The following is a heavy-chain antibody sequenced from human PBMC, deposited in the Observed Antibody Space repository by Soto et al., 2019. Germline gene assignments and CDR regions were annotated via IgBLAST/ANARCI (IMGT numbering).Heavy chain of an antibody. V-gene: IGHV1-69*02. CDR3: AEGDRSSGWDYFDY. Sequence: GASVKVSCKASGYTFTSYTISWVRQAPGQGLEWMGRIIPILGIANYAQKFQGRVTITADKSTSTAYMELSSLRSEDTAVYYCAEGDRSSGWDYFDYWGQGTLVTVSS. CDR1: GYTFTSYT. D-gene: IGHD6-19*01. J-gene: IGHJ4*02. CDR2: IIPILGIA.